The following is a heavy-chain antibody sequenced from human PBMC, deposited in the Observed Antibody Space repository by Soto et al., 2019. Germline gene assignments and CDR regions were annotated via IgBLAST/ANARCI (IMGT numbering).Heavy chain of an antibody. CDR3: VRGTSGYDSQYYFDY. Sequence: QVQLVESGGGVVQPGRSLRLSCAASGFTFSSYGMHWVRQAPGKGLEWVAVIWYDGSNKYYADSVKGRFTISRDNSKNTLYLQMNSLSAEDTAVYYCVRGTSGYDSQYYFDYWGQGTLVTVSS. D-gene: IGHD5-12*01. CDR2: IWYDGSNK. J-gene: IGHJ4*02. V-gene: IGHV3-33*01. CDR1: GFTFSSYG.